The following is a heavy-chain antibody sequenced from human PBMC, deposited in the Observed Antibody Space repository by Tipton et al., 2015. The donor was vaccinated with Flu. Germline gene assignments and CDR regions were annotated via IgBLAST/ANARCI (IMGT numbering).Heavy chain of an antibody. CDR3: ARGASNGDSFG. CDR1: KFTFRTYW. CDR2: IKEDGSEK. V-gene: IGHV3-7*01. J-gene: IGHJ4*02. D-gene: IGHD2-15*01. Sequence: GSLRLSCAASKFTFRTYWMTWVRQAPGKGLEWVANIKEDGSEKKYADSVKGRFTISRDNAENSLYLQMTSLRAEDTAVYSCARGASNGDSFGWGQGTLVTVSS.